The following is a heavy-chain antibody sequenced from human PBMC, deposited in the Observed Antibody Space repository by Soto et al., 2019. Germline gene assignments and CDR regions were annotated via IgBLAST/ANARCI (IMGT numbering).Heavy chain of an antibody. CDR3: ARLTSLRFLEWLSFSGMDV. CDR2: IYPGDSDT. D-gene: IGHD3-3*01. V-gene: IGHV5-51*01. CDR1: GYSFTSYW. J-gene: IGHJ6*02. Sequence: GESLKISCKGSGYSFTSYWIGWVRQMPGKGLEWMGIIYPGDSDTRYSPSFQGQVTISADKSISTAYLQWSSLKASDTAMYYCARLTSLRFLEWLSFSGMDVWGQGTTVTGSS.